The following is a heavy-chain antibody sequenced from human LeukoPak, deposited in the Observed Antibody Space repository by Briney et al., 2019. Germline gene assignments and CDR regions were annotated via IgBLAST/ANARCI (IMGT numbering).Heavy chain of an antibody. CDR1: GYTFTRYY. CDR3: ARALDY. V-gene: IGHV1-2*06. Sequence: PSVKVYCKASGYTFTRYYMLWVRHAPGQGLEWMGRINPNSGGTNYAQKFQRRVTMTRDTSISTAYMERSRLSSDDTAVYYGARALDYWGQGTLVTVSS. J-gene: IGHJ4*02. CDR2: INPNSGGT.